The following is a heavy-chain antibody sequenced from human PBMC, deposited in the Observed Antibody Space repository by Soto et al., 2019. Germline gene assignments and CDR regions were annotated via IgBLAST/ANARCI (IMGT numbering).Heavy chain of an antibody. CDR2: IYDSGST. D-gene: IGHD2-15*01. Sequence: SETLSLTCTVSGGSISSYYWSWIRQPPGKGLEWIGYIYDSGSTDYNPSLKSRVTISVDTSKNQFSLKLSSVTAADTAVYYCARHGGRYCSGGTCYIYWHFDLWGRGTLVTVSS. V-gene: IGHV4-59*08. CDR3: ARHGGRYCSGGTCYIYWHFDL. CDR1: GGSISSYY. J-gene: IGHJ2*01.